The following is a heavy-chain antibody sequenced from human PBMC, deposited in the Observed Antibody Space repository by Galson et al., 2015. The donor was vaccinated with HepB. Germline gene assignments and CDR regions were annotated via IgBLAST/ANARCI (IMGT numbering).Heavy chain of an antibody. J-gene: IGHJ6*02. Sequence: ETLSLTCAVYGGSFSGYYWSWIRQPPGKGLEWIGEINHSGSTNYNPSLKSRVTISVDTSKNQFSLKLSSVTAADTAVYYCASVGWSGYSGMDVWGQGTTVTVSS. CDR1: GGSFSGYY. CDR3: ASVGWSGYSGMDV. V-gene: IGHV4-34*01. D-gene: IGHD3-3*01. CDR2: INHSGST.